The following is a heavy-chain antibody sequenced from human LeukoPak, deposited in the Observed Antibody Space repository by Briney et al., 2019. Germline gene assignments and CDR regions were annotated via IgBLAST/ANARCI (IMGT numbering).Heavy chain of an antibody. D-gene: IGHD6-13*01. J-gene: IGHJ4*02. CDR1: VFTFCSYW. V-gene: IGHV3-7*03. CDR2: IKQDGSGR. Sequence: PGGSLRLSCAASVFTFCSYWMSWVRQAPGQGLERVAYIKQDGSGRYYVDSVKGRFTISRDNAKNSLYLQMNSLRAEVTAVYYCARESSSWYRDTFFGGSLYFDYWGQGTLVTVSS. CDR3: ARESSSWYRDTFFGGSLYFDY.